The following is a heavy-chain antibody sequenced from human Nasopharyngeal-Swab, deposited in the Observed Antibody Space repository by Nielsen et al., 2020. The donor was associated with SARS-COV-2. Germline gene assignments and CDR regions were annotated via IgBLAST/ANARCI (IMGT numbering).Heavy chain of an antibody. Sequence: PVKVSCKASGGTFSSYAISWVRQAPGQGLEWMGGIIPIFGTANYAQKFQGRVTITADESTSTAYMELSSLRSEDTAVYYCARDRYCSSTSCYARFGEPLPYYYYYYGMDVWGQGTTVTVSS. V-gene: IGHV1-69*13. CDR2: IIPIFGTA. CDR1: GGTFSSYA. CDR3: ARDRYCSSTSCYARFGEPLPYYYYYYGMDV. D-gene: IGHD2-2*01. J-gene: IGHJ6*02.